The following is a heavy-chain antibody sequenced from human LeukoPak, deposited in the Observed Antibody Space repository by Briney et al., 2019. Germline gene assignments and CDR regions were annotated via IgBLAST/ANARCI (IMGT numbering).Heavy chain of an antibody. Sequence: GGSLRLSCAASGFTVSSYSMNWVRQAPGKGLEWVSYISSSSSTIYYADSVKGRFTISRDNAKNSLYLQMNSLRAEDTAVYYCARKKAADYWGQGTLVTVSS. CDR2: ISSSSSTI. J-gene: IGHJ4*02. CDR1: GFTVSSYS. D-gene: IGHD6-13*01. V-gene: IGHV3-48*04. CDR3: ARKKAADY.